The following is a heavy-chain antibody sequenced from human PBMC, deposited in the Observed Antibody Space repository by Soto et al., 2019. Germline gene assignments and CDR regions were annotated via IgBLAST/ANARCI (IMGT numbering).Heavy chain of an antibody. J-gene: IGHJ1*01. Sequence: WVAVISYDGSNKYYADSVKGRFTISRDNSKNTLYLQMNSLRAEDTAVYYCAKPSHLDFFWSGDRLGLFSYCGRGSLVPVSS. V-gene: IGHV3-30*18. CDR3: AKPSHLDFFWSGDRLGLFSY. D-gene: IGHD3-3*01. CDR2: ISYDGSNK.